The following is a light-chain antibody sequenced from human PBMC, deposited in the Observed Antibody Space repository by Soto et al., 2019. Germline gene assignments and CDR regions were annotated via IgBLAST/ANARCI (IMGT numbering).Light chain of an antibody. V-gene: IGKV1-27*01. CDR2: VAS. CDR1: QGISNY. J-gene: IGKJ1*01. CDR3: QKYNSATWT. Sequence: DIQMTQSPSSLSASVGDRVTITCRASQGISNYLAWYQQQPGKVPKLLIYVASTLQSGVPSRFSGSGSGTDFTLTISSLQPEDVDTYYCQKYNSATWTLGKGTKVEIK.